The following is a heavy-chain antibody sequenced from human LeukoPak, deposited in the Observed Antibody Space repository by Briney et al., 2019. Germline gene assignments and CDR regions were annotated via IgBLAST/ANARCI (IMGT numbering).Heavy chain of an antibody. J-gene: IGHJ4*02. CDR3: ARERPSVVVVAATCFDY. CDR1: GDSIIGYY. D-gene: IGHD2-15*01. CDR2: IYHSGST. Sequence: SETLSLTCSVSGDSIIGYYWGWIRQPPGKGLEWIGSIYHSGSTYYNPSLKSRVTISVDTSKNQFSLKLSSVTAADTAVYYCARERPSVVVVAATCFDYWGQGTLVTVSS. V-gene: IGHV4-38-2*02.